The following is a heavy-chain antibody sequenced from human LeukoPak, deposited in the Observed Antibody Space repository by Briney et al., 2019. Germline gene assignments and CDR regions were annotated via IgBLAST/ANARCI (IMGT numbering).Heavy chain of an antibody. CDR2: IFPGDSDT. J-gene: IGHJ6*03. V-gene: IGHV5-51*01. Sequence: GESLKISCKASGYSFSSYWIGWVRQMPGKGLEWMGIIFPGDSDTRYSPSFQGQVTISADKSISTAYLQWSSLKASDTAMYYCARLNYYDSSGYYIPYYYYYYYMDVWGKGTTVTISS. CDR3: ARLNYYDSSGYYIPYYYYYYYMDV. D-gene: IGHD3-22*01. CDR1: GYSFSSYW.